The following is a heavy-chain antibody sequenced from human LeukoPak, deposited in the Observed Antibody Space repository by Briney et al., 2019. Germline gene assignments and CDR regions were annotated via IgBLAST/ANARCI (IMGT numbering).Heavy chain of an antibody. D-gene: IGHD5-18*01. J-gene: IGHJ5*02. CDR3: ARGRYSYGYNWFDP. V-gene: IGHV4-34*01. CDR2: INHSGST. Sequence: SETLSLTCAVYGGSFSGYYWSWIRQPPGKGLEWIGEINHSGSTNYNPSLKSRVTISVDTSKNQFSLKLSSVTAADTAVYYCARGRYSYGYNWFDPWGRGTLVTVSS. CDR1: GGSFSGYY.